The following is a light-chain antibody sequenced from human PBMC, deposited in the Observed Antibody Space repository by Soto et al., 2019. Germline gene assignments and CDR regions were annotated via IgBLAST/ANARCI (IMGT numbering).Light chain of an antibody. CDR3: LQVNSFPLS. Sequence: DIQMTQSPSSLSASVGDRVTITCRASQSIRTWLAWYQQKPGKAPRLLMYAASTLQSGVPSRFTGSGSGTDFTLTITSLQPEDFATYYCLQVNSFPLSFGGGTKMDIK. CDR1: QSIRTW. V-gene: IGKV1-12*01. CDR2: AAS. J-gene: IGKJ4*01.